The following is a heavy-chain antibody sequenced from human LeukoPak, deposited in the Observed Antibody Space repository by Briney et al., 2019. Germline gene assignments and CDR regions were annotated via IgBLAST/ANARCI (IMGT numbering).Heavy chain of an antibody. D-gene: IGHD2-15*01. CDR3: ARGVGVAARLPNY. CDR1: GGTFISYA. V-gene: IGHV1-8*02. CDR2: MNPNSGNT. Sequence: ASVKVSCKASGGTFISYAISWVRQATGQGLEWMGWMNPNSGNTGYAQKFQGRVTMTRNTSISTAHMELSSLRSEDTAVYYCARGVGVAARLPNYWGQGTLVTVSS. J-gene: IGHJ4*02.